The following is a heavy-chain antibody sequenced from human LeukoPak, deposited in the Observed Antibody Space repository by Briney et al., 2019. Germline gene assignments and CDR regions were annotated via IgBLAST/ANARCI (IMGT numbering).Heavy chain of an antibody. Sequence: GGSLRLSCAASGFTFSSYAMSWVRQAPGKGLEWVSTIGSSGDSTYYADSVKGRFTISRDSSKNTLYLQMNSLRAEDTAVYFCAKLGSSTVAFDHWGQGTLVTVSS. CDR1: GFTFSSYA. J-gene: IGHJ4*02. D-gene: IGHD6-6*01. CDR3: AKLGSSTVAFDH. V-gene: IGHV3-23*01. CDR2: IGSSGDST.